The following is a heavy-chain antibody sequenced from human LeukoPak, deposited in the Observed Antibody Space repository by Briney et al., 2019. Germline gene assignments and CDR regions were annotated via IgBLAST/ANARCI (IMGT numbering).Heavy chain of an antibody. Sequence: GGSLGLSCVASGFSFRNYAIHLVRRAPGKGLEYVSVINTDGRITYYADSVKGRFTISRDNSKNTVYLQMGSLRGEDMAVYYCTRDGGSFCDFDYWGQGALVTVSS. CDR1: GFSFRNYA. V-gene: IGHV3-64*02. J-gene: IGHJ4*02. CDR3: TRDGGSFCDFDY. CDR2: INTDGRIT. D-gene: IGHD1-26*01.